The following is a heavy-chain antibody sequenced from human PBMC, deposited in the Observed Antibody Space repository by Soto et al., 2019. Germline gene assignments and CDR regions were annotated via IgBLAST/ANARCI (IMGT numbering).Heavy chain of an antibody. CDR3: ARENLVKRPSLKYYFDL. D-gene: IGHD2-21*01. CDR2: ILFIGRT. V-gene: IGHV4-61*01. J-gene: IGHJ2*01. CDR1: GGPFNSDSYS. Sequence: XATLSLTGNVSGGPFNSDSYSWSWVRQPRGKGLEWIGDILFIGRTSYNPSLKSRVTISVDTLRDQFHMKLTSVTAADTAAYYCARENLVKRPSLKYYFDLWGRGTLVTVSS.